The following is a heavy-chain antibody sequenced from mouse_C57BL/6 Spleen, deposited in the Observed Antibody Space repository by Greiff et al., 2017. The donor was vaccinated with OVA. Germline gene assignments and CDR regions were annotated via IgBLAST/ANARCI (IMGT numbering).Heavy chain of an antibody. CDR3: ARSYGSSYDAMDY. J-gene: IGHJ4*01. CDR2: IYPGGGYT. D-gene: IGHD1-1*01. Sequence: VQLQQSGAELVRPGTSVKMSCKASGYTFTNYWIGWAKQRPGHGLEWIGDIYPGGGYTNYNEKFKGKATLTADKSSSTAYMQFSSLTSEDSAIYYCARSYGSSYDAMDYWGQGTSVTVSS. CDR1: GYTFTNYW. V-gene: IGHV1-63*01.